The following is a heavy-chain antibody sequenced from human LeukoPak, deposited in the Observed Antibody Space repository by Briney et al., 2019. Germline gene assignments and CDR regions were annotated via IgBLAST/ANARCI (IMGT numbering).Heavy chain of an antibody. CDR3: ATTYSSSWSPFDY. Sequence: PSETLSLTCTLSGGSISSSSYYWGWIRQPPGKGLEWIGSIYYSGSTYYNPSLKSRVTISVDTSKNQFSLKLSSVTAADTAVYYCATTYSSSWSPFDYWGQGTLVTVSS. J-gene: IGHJ4*02. CDR2: IYYSGST. D-gene: IGHD6-13*01. CDR1: GGSISSSSYY. V-gene: IGHV4-39*01.